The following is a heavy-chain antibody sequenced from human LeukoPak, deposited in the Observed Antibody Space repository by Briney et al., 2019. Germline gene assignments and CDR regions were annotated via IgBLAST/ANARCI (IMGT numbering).Heavy chain of an antibody. J-gene: IGHJ5*02. CDR1: GFTFSSYD. V-gene: IGHV3-30-3*01. Sequence: GGSLRLSCAASGFTFSSYDMHWVRQATGKGLEWVAVISYDGSNKYYADSVKGRFTISRDNSKNTLYLQMNSLRAEDTAVYYCAKPTNSGSYWYNWFDPWGQGTLVTVSS. CDR2: ISYDGSNK. D-gene: IGHD1-26*01. CDR3: AKPTNSGSYWYNWFDP.